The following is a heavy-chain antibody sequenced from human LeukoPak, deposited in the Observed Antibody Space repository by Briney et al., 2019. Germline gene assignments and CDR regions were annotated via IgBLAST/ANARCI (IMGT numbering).Heavy chain of an antibody. CDR3: AREIEGPLRFLKWLRPLYGMDV. J-gene: IGHJ6*02. D-gene: IGHD3-3*01. Sequence: SETLSLTCTVSGGSISSGDYYWSWIRQPPGKGLEWIGYIYYSGSTYYNPSLKSRVTISVDTSKNQFSLKLSSVTAADTAVYYCAREIEGPLRFLKWLRPLYGMDVWGQGTTVTVSS. V-gene: IGHV4-30-4*01. CDR2: IYYSGST. CDR1: GGSISSGDYY.